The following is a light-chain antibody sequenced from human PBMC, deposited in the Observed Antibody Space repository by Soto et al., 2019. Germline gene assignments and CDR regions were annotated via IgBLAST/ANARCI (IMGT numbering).Light chain of an antibody. CDR2: DVS. Sequence: QSALTQPASVSGSPGQSITISCTGTSSDVGGYNYVSWYQQHPGKAPKLIIYDVSDRPSGVSNRFYGSKSGNTASLTISGLQAEDEADYYCTSYTRSGTLVFGGGTQLTVL. CDR3: TSYTRSGTLV. J-gene: IGLJ2*01. CDR1: SSDVGGYNY. V-gene: IGLV2-14*01.